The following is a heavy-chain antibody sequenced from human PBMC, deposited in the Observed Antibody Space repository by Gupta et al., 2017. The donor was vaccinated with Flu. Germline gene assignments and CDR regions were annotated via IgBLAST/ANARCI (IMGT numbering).Heavy chain of an antibody. Sequence: IYGTPNYAQKFQDRVTITADKSTSTAYMELSSLRSEDTAVYYCARDYDGTGTYYYYYFGMDVWGQGTTVTVSS. CDR3: ARDYDGTGTYYYYYFGMDV. J-gene: IGHJ6*02. D-gene: IGHD3-22*01. V-gene: IGHV1-69*06. CDR2: IYGTP.